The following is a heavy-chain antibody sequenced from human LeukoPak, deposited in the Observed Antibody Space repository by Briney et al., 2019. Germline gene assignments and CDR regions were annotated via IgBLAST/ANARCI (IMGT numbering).Heavy chain of an antibody. CDR1: GNRFINYW. D-gene: IGHD6-13*01. V-gene: IGHV5-51*01. Sequence: ESLKIFCRGFGNRFINYWIGRVRPVPGKGVEGRGGIYPGDSRVRYNPPFQGQVTLPVDNSLNTAYLYWVSLRASDRARYYCALRDITSTCSLPWGQGTLVTVSS. CDR3: ALRDITSTCSLP. CDR2: IYPGDSRV. J-gene: IGHJ1*01.